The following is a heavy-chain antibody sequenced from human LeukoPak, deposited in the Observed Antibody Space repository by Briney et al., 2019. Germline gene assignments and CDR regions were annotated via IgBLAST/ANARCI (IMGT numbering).Heavy chain of an antibody. J-gene: IGHJ4*02. Sequence: PGRSLRLSCTASGFTFSSYWMSWVRQAPGKGLEWVANIKQDGSEKYYVDSVKGRFTISRDNAKNSLYLQMNSLRAEDTAVYYCARDTIAVAGSYPYYFDYWGQGTLVTVSS. CDR3: ARDTIAVAGSYPYYFDY. V-gene: IGHV3-7*01. CDR2: IKQDGSEK. D-gene: IGHD6-19*01. CDR1: GFTFSSYW.